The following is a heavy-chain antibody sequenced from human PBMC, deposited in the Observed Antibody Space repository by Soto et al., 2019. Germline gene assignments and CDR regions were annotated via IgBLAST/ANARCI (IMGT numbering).Heavy chain of an antibody. CDR3: ARVGEGYNFGAVY. CDR2: IIPKLGSA. D-gene: IGHD5-12*01. CDR1: GGGNLRDYR. J-gene: IGHJ4*02. Sequence: SVKVSCKASGGGNLRDYRTTWVRRAPGQGLEWMGGIIPKLGSANYAQKFQGRVTITADESTNSVYMELRSLRSDDTAVYYCARVGEGYNFGAVYWGQGTPVTVSS. V-gene: IGHV1-69*13.